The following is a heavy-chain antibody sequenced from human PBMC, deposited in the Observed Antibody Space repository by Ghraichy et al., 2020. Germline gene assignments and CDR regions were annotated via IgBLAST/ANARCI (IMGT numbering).Heavy chain of an antibody. CDR3: AGRGRRFDY. D-gene: IGHD3-10*01. CDR1: RGSVAGGSYF. Sequence: GSLRLSCTVSRGSVAGGSYFWRWIRQPPGKGLEWIGYISTGGNSNYNPSLKSRVTISVDTSKNQFSLNLTSVTAADTAVYYCAGRGRRFDYWGQGTLVTVSS. J-gene: IGHJ4*02. V-gene: IGHV4-61*01. CDR2: ISTGGNS.